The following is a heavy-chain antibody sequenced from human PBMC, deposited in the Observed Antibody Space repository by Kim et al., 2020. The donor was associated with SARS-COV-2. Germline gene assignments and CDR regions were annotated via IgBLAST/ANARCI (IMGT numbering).Heavy chain of an antibody. Sequence: GGSLRLSCTASGFTFSDYYMTWIRQAPGKRLECVSYISSSGNTIYYADSVKGRFTISRDNAKNSLYLQMNSLRAEDTAVYYCARDLRDPIFHYWGRGTLVPVSS. CDR1: GFTFSDYY. V-gene: IGHV3-11*04. J-gene: IGHJ4*02. CDR3: ARDLRDPIFHY. CDR2: ISSSGNTI.